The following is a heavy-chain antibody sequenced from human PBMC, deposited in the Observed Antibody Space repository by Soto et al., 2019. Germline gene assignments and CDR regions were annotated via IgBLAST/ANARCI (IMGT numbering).Heavy chain of an antibody. Sequence: QVQLVQSGAEVKKPGSSVKVSCKASGGTFSSYAISWVRQAPGQGLEWMGGIIPIFGTANYAQKFQGRVTITADESTRTAYMELRSLRSEDTAVYYCASRIAAAGTSTSITYYYGMDVWGQGTTVTVSS. CDR2: IIPIFGTA. CDR3: ASRIAAAGTSTSITYYYGMDV. CDR1: GGTFSSYA. D-gene: IGHD6-13*01. V-gene: IGHV1-69*01. J-gene: IGHJ6*02.